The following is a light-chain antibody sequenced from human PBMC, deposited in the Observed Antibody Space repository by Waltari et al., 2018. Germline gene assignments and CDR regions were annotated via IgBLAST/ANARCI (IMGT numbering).Light chain of an antibody. CDR1: QSVSSN. V-gene: IGKV3-15*01. J-gene: IGKJ5*01. CDR2: GAS. Sequence: EVVMTQSPATLSASPGERATLPCRASQSVSSNLAWYQHKPGHQAPRLLIYGASSRASGIPARFTGSGSGTEFTLTISSLQSEDSAIYYCQQYNRWPPITFGQGTRLEIK. CDR3: QQYNRWPPIT.